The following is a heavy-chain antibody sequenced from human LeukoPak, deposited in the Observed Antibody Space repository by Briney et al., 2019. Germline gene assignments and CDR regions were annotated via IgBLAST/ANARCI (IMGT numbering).Heavy chain of an antibody. V-gene: IGHV3-21*01. D-gene: IGHD6-13*01. J-gene: IGHJ4*02. CDR2: ISSSSSYI. CDR1: GFTLSSYS. Sequence: KSGGSLRLSCAASGFTLSSYSMNWVRQAPGKGLEWVSSISSSSSYIYYADSVKGRFTISRDNAKNSLYLQMNSLRAEDTAVYYCARVLAAAGTTYGGQGTLVTVSS. CDR3: ARVLAAAGTTY.